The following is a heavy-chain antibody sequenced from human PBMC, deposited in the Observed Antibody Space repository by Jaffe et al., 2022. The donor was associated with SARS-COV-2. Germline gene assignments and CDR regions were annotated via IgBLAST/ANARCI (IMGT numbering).Heavy chain of an antibody. J-gene: IGHJ6*02. Sequence: QVQLVESGGGLVKPGGSLRLSCAASGFTFNENYMSWIRQAPGKGLEWVSHVSSSSSYKKYADSVKGRFTISRDNAKNSVYLQMNSLRGEDTGVYYCAKNYNDPEGRYYYAMDVWGQGTTVTVSS. CDR1: GFTFNENY. CDR3: AKNYNDPEGRYYYAMDV. V-gene: IGHV3-11*06. D-gene: IGHD3-22*01. CDR2: VSSSSSYK.